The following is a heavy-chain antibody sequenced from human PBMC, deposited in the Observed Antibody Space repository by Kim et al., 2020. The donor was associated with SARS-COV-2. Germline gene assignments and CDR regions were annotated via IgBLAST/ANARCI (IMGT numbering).Heavy chain of an antibody. V-gene: IGHV4-59*08. D-gene: IGHD3-22*01. CDR1: GGSISSYY. Sequence: SETLSLTCTVSGGSISSYYWSWIRQPPGKGLEWIGYIYYSGSTNYNPSLKSRVTISVDTSKNQFSLKLSSVTAADTAVYYCARHKVILELPDDYYDSSGNSTPDAFDIWGQGTMVTVSS. CDR2: IYYSGST. CDR3: ARHKVILELPDDYYDSSGNSTPDAFDI. J-gene: IGHJ3*02.